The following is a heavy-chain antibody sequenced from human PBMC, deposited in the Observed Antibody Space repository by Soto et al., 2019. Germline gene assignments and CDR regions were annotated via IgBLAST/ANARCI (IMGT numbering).Heavy chain of an antibody. D-gene: IGHD3-22*01. CDR3: ARDPLPGYDTSGPVL. V-gene: IGHV4-59*01. CDR1: GASINSYY. J-gene: IGHJ1*01. CDR2: LYYSGST. Sequence: SETLSLTCTVSGASINSYYWNWIRQPPGKGLEWIGYLYYSGSTDYNPSPKSRVSISVDTSKNQFSLSLTSVTAADAAVYYCARDPLPGYDTSGPVLWGHGTLVTVSS.